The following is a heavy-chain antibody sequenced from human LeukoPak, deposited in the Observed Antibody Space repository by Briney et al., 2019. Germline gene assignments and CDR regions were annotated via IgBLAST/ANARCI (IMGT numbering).Heavy chain of an antibody. Sequence: GGSLRLSCAASGFTFSSYGMHWVRQAPGKGLEWVAVISYDGSNKYYADSVKGRFTISRDNSKNTLYLQMNSLRAEDTAVYYCAKDSTVGATSYSFDYWGQGTLVTVSS. CDR1: GFTFSSYG. CDR2: ISYDGSNK. V-gene: IGHV3-30*18. D-gene: IGHD1-26*01. CDR3: AKDSTVGATSYSFDY. J-gene: IGHJ4*02.